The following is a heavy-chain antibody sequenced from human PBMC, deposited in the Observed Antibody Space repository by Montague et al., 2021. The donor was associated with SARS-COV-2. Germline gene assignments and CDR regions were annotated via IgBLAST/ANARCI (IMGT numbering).Heavy chain of an antibody. J-gene: IGHJ5*02. V-gene: IGHV4-4*02. CDR1: GGSISSDNW. Sequence: SETLSLTCAVSGGSISSDNWWSWVRQSPGKGLEWIGEIFHSGSTNYNPSLKSRVTMSVDKSKNDFSLKLSPVTAAVTAMYYCARRITMVRGVTKRNNWFDPWGRGILVTVSS. CDR2: IFHSGST. D-gene: IGHD3-10*01. CDR3: ARRITMVRGVTKRNNWFDP.